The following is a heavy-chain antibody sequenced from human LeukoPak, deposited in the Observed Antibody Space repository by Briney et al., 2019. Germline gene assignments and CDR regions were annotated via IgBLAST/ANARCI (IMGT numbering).Heavy chain of an antibody. J-gene: IGHJ6*02. Sequence: SETLSLTCTVSGGSISSSSYYWGWIRQPPGKGLEWIGSIYYSGSTYYNPSLKSRVTISVDTSKNQFSLKLSSVTAADTAVYYCARHEEPGSFYGMDVWGQGTTVTVSS. CDR3: ARHEEPGSFYGMDV. CDR2: IYYSGST. D-gene: IGHD1-14*01. V-gene: IGHV4-39*01. CDR1: GGSISSSSYY.